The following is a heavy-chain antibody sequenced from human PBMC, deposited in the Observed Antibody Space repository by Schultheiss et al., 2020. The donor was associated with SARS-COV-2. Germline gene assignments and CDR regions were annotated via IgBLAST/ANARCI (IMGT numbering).Heavy chain of an antibody. CDR2: ISSSSSYI. CDR1: GFTFSSYA. CDR3: ARDTRPRTHYYYYMDV. J-gene: IGHJ6*03. V-gene: IGHV3-21*01. D-gene: IGHD1-14*01. Sequence: GGSLRLSCAASGFTFSSYAMSWVRQAPGKGLEWVSSISSSSSYIYYADSVKGRFTISRDNAKNSLYLQMNSLRAEDTAVYYCARDTRPRTHYYYYMDVWGKGTTVTVSS.